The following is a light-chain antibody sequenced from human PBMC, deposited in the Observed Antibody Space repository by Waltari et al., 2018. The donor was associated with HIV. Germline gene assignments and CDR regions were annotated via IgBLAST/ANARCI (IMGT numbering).Light chain of an antibody. CDR2: EVS. J-gene: IGLJ1*01. CDR1: SSDVGCYNL. Sequence: QSALTQPASVSGSPGQSITISCTGTSSDVGCYNLVSWYQQHPGKAPKIMIYEVSKRPSGVSNRFSGSKSGNTASLTISGLQAEDEADYYCCSYAGSSTFYVFGTGTKVTVL. CDR3: CSYAGSSTFYV. V-gene: IGLV2-23*02.